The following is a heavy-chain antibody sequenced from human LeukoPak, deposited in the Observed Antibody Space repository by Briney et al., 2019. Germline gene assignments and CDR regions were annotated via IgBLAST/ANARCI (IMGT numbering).Heavy chain of an antibody. V-gene: IGHV4-59*02. Sequence: SETLSLTCTVSGDSVRSFHWSWIRQPPGKGPEWIGHMYYSGSTNYNPSLKSRVSMSVDTSKNQFSLRLSSVTAADTAVYYCAREKLRELGLFDPWGQGSLVAVSS. CDR3: AREKLRELGLFDP. CDR2: MYYSGST. J-gene: IGHJ5*02. D-gene: IGHD3-16*01. CDR1: GDSVRSFH.